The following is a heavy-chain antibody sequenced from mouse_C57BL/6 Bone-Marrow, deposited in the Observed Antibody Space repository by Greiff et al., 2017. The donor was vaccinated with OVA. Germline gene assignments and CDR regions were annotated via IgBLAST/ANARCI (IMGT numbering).Heavy chain of an antibody. CDR1: GFTFSYYY. Sequence: DVQLVESEGGLVQPGSSMKLSCTASGFTFSYYYMAWVRQVPEKGLEWVANINYDGSSTYYLDSLKSRFIISRDNAKNILYLQMSSLKSEDTATYYCARAGNWDWYFDVWGTGTTVTVSS. CDR2: INYDGSST. J-gene: IGHJ1*03. V-gene: IGHV5-16*01. D-gene: IGHD4-1*01. CDR3: ARAGNWDWYFDV.